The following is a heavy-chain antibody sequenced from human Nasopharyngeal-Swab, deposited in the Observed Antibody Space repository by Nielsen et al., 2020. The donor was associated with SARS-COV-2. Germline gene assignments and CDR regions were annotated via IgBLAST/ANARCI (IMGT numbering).Heavy chain of an antibody. Sequence: GESLKISCAASGFTFSSYAMSWVRQAPGKGLGWVSAISGSGGSTYYADSVKGRFTISRDNSKNTLYLQMNSLRAEDTAVYYCARGADIVVVVAANGLDYWGQGTLVTVSS. J-gene: IGHJ4*02. CDR3: ARGADIVVVVAANGLDY. CDR2: ISGSGGST. D-gene: IGHD2-15*01. CDR1: GFTFSSYA. V-gene: IGHV3-23*01.